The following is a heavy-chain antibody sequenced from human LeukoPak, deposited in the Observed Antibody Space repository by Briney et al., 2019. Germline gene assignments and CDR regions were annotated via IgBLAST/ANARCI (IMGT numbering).Heavy chain of an antibody. V-gene: IGHV4-38-2*01. CDR1: GFSINSGYY. J-gene: IGHJ4*02. CDR3: ARIRDSSGWLRFDY. CDR2: IFHSGTT. Sequence: SETLSLTCAVPGFSINSGYYWAWIRQPPGKGLEWIGRIFHSGTTHYNPSLKSRVTMSVDTSKNQFSLKLNSVTAAETAVYYCARIRDSSGWLRFDYWGQGTLVTVSS. D-gene: IGHD6-19*01.